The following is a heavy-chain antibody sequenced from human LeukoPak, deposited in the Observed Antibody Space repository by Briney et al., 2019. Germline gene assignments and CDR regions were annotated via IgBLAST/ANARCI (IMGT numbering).Heavy chain of an antibody. V-gene: IGHV1-8*03. Sequence: ASVKVSCKASGYTFTSYDINWVRQATGQGLEWMGWMNPNSGNTGYAQKFQGRVTITRNTSISTAYMELSSLRSEDTAVYYCARSYGTYNWFDSWGQGTLVTVSS. CDR3: ARSYGTYNWFDS. CDR1: GYTFTSYD. D-gene: IGHD1-14*01. CDR2: MNPNSGNT. J-gene: IGHJ5*01.